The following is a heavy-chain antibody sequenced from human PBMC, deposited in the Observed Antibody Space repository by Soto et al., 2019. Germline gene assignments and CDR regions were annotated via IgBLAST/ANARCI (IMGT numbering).Heavy chain of an antibody. J-gene: IGHJ4*02. Sequence: GGSLRLSCAASGFTFSSYAMHWVRQAPGKGLEYVSAISSNGGSTYYANSVKGRFTISRDNSKNTLYLQMGSLRAEDVAVYYCAREMLRPDRYYFDYWGQGTLVTVSS. CDR2: ISSNGGST. CDR1: GFTFSSYA. V-gene: IGHV3-64*01. CDR3: AREMLRPDRYYFDY. D-gene: IGHD2-8*01.